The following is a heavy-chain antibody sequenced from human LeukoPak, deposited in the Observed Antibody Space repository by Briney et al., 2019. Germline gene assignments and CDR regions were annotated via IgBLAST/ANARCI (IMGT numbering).Heavy chain of an antibody. D-gene: IGHD1-26*01. CDR3: VCRIGGAPQ. J-gene: IGHJ4*02. CDR1: GFTFSTNA. Sequence: GGSLRLSCLTSGFTFSTNAMSWVRQAPGKGLEWISGISGSGASTYYADSVTGRFTISRDNSKNTLYLQMNSLRADDTAVYYCVCRIGGAPQWGQGTLVTVSS. V-gene: IGHV3-23*01. CDR2: ISGSGAST.